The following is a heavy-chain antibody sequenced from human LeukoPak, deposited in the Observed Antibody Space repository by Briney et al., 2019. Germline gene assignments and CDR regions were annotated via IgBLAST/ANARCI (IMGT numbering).Heavy chain of an antibody. CDR2: IHPTDGST. V-gene: IGHV1-46*01. D-gene: IGHD3-10*01. J-gene: IGHJ4*02. CDR1: GYTFSTYY. CDR3: ARANGGGLDY. Sequence: ASVKVSCKTSGYTFSTYYMHWVRQAPGQGLEWLGIIHPTDGSTSSTQKIQGRVTMTRDTATGAVYLELISLRAEDTAVYWWARANGGGLDYWGQGTLITVSS.